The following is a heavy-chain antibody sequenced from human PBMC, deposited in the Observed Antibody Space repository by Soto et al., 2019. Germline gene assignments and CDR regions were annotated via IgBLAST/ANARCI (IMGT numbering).Heavy chain of an antibody. D-gene: IGHD6-6*01. CDR3: ARDGAGNGSSSFSNWFDP. V-gene: IGHV1-2*04. CDR2: INPNSGGT. Sequence: ASVKVSCKASGYTFTGYYMHWVRQAPGQGLEWMGWINPNSGGTNYAQKFQGWVTMTRDTSISTAYMELSRLRSDDTAGYYCARDGAGNGSSSFSNWFDPWGQGTLVTVSS. J-gene: IGHJ5*02. CDR1: GYTFTGYY.